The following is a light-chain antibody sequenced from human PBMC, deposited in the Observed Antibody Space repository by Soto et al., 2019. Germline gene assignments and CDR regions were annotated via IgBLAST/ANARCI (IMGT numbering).Light chain of an antibody. Sequence: DIQMTQSPSTLSASVGDRVTITCRASQTISTWLAWYQQKPGKAPKPLIFDVSSLHSGVPSRFSGSGSGTEFTLTISSLQPDDFATYYCQQYHTYPYSFGQGTKLEIK. V-gene: IGKV1-5*01. CDR3: QQYHTYPYS. CDR1: QTISTW. CDR2: DVS. J-gene: IGKJ2*01.